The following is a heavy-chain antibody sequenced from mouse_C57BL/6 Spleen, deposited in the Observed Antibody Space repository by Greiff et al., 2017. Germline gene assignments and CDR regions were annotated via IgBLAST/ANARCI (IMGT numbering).Heavy chain of an antibody. Sequence: VQLKESGPELVKPGASVKIPCKASGYTFTDYNMDWVKQSHGKSLEWIGDINPNNGGTIYNQKFKGKATLTVDKSSSTAYMELSSLTSEDTAVYYWARGIYYGSSYDYAMDYWGKGTSVTVSS. J-gene: IGHJ4*01. CDR1: GYTFTDYN. V-gene: IGHV1-18*01. CDR3: ARGIYYGSSYDYAMDY. CDR2: INPNNGGT. D-gene: IGHD1-1*01.